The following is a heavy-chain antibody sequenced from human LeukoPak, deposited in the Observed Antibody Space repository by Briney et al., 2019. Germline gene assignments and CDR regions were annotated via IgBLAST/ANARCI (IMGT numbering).Heavy chain of an antibody. D-gene: IGHD3-10*01. J-gene: IGHJ3*02. Sequence: GGALRRSCAASGVTLGSYWMSWFRQAPGKGLEWVANRKEDGSEKYYVDSVEGRFTISRDNAKNSLYLHMNSLTAEDTAMYYCARDWVAGVPFDAFDIWGQGTMVSVSS. CDR1: GVTLGSYW. V-gene: IGHV3-7*01. CDR3: ARDWVAGVPFDAFDI. CDR2: RKEDGSEK.